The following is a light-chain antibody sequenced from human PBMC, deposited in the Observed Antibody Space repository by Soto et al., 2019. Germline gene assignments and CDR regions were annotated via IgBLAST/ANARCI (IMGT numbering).Light chain of an antibody. CDR1: QSIRNW. V-gene: IGKV1-5*01. CDR3: QHYNSYSEA. CDR2: DAS. Sequence: DIQMTQSPSTLSASVGDRVTITCRASQSIRNWLAWYQQKPGKVPKLLIYDASSLASGVPSRFSGSGSGTDFTLTISSLQPDDFATYYCQHYNSYSEAFGQGTKVDIK. J-gene: IGKJ1*01.